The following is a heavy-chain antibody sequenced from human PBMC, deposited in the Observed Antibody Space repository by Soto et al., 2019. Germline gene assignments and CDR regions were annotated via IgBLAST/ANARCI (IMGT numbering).Heavy chain of an antibody. CDR3: ARGYGGNSGLDY. Sequence: TSETLSLTCTVAGGSISSGDYYWSWISQHPGKGLEWIGYIYYSGSNYYNPSLKSRVTISVDTSKNQFSLKLSSVTAADTAVYYCARGYGGNSGLDYWGQGTLVTVSS. CDR2: IYYSGSN. V-gene: IGHV4-31*03. J-gene: IGHJ4*02. CDR1: GGSISSGDYY. D-gene: IGHD4-17*01.